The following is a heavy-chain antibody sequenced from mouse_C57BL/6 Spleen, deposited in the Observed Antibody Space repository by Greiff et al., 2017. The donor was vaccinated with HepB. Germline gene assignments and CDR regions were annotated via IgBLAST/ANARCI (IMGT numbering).Heavy chain of an antibody. V-gene: IGHV1-69*01. CDR2: IDPSDSYT. D-gene: IGHD1-1*01. CDR3: ARSRYGSGGYAMDY. Sequence: VQLQQPGAELVMPGASVKLSCKASGYTFTSYWMHWVKQRPGQGLEWIGEIDPSDSYTNYNQKFKGKSTLTVDKSSSTAYMQLSSLTSEDSAVYYCARSRYGSGGYAMDYWGQGTSVTVSS. CDR1: GYTFTSYW. J-gene: IGHJ4*01.